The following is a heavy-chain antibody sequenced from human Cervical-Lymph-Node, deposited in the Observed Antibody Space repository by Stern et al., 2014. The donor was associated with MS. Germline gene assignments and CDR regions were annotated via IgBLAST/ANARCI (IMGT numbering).Heavy chain of an antibody. V-gene: IGHV1-69*01. CDR3: ARDQIPYYYYGMDV. CDR1: GGTFSSHA. CDR2: VIPICGTV. Sequence: VQLVQSGAEVKKPGSSVKVSCQTSGGTFSSHAINWVRQAPGQGLEWMGGVIPICGTVDYAQKFQGRLTITADESTNTAYMELSSLRSEDTAVYYCARDQIPYYYYGMDVWGQGTTVTVSS. J-gene: IGHJ6*02. D-gene: IGHD2-2*02.